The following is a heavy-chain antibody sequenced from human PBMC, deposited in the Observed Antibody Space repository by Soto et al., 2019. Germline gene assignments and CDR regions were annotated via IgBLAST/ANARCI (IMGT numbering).Heavy chain of an antibody. V-gene: IGHV3-23*01. CDR1: GFTFSSYA. D-gene: IGHD3-3*01. CDR3: AKGSKFTIFSANDF. Sequence: EVQLLESGGALVQPGGSLRLSCAASGFTFSSYAMTWVRQAPGKGLEWVSALSGNSGTTYSAASVKGRFTISRDNSRNTLTLQMSSLRAEDTALYYCAKGSKFTIFSANDFWGQGTLVTVSS. J-gene: IGHJ4*02. CDR2: LSGNSGTT.